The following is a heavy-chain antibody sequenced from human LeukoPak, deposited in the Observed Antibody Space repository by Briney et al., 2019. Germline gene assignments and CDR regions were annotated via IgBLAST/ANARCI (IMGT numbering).Heavy chain of an antibody. CDR1: GYTFTGYY. V-gene: IGHV1-2*02. CDR2: INPNSGGT. J-gene: IGHJ6*02. Sequence: ASVKVSCKASGYTFTGYYMHWVRQAPGQGLEWMGWINPNSGGTNYAQKFQGRVTMTRDTSISTAYMGLSRLRSDDTAVYYCARELTGHYYYYGMAVWGQGTTVTVPS. D-gene: IGHD1-20*01. CDR3: ARELTGHYYYYGMAV.